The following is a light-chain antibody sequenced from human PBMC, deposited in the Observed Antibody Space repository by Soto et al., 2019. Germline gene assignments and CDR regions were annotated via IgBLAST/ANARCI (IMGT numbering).Light chain of an antibody. CDR2: AAS. V-gene: IGKV3-20*01. CDR1: LSVSSSY. Sequence: EIVLTQSTGTLSLSPGERATLSCRASLSVSSSYLAWYQQKPGQAPRLLIFAASSRATGIPDRFSGSGSGTDFTLTISRLEPEDFAVYYCQQYSSSKWTFGQGTKVDIK. CDR3: QQYSSSKWT. J-gene: IGKJ1*01.